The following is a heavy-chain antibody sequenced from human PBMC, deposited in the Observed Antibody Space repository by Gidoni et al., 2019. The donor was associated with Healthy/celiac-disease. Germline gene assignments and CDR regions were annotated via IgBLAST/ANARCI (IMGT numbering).Heavy chain of an antibody. D-gene: IGHD1-1*01. CDR3: AKGLMGTTWGGSLYDY. Sequence: APGKGLEWESTISDGGVSTYYADSVKGRFTISRDNSKNTLYLQMDSLRAEDTAIYYCAKGLMGTTWGGSLYDYWGQGTLVTVSS. J-gene: IGHJ4*02. CDR2: ISDGGVST. V-gene: IGHV3-23*01.